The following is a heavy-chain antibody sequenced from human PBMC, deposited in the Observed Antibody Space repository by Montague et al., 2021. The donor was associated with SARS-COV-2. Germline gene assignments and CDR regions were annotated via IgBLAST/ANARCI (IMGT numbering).Heavy chain of an antibody. CDR2: IYYSGST. D-gene: IGHD4-17*01. V-gene: IGHV4-59*12. J-gene: IGHJ6*02. CDR1: GGSISSYY. CDR3: ARGQTHGDYSYGMDV. Sequence: SETLSLTCTVSGGSISSYYWSWIRQPPGKGLEWIGYIYYSGSTNYNPSLKSRVTISVDTSKNQFSLRLSSVTAADTAVYYCARGQTHGDYSYGMDVWGQGTPVTVSS.